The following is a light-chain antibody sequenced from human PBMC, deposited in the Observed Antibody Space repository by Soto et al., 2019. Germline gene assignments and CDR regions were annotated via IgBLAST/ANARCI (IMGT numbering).Light chain of an antibody. J-gene: IGKJ4*01. CDR2: AAT. V-gene: IGKV1-39*01. Sequence: DILMTQSPSSLSASVGDRVSITCRASQSISTYLNWYQQKPGEAPKRLIYAATILQSGVPSRFSGSGSGTDFTLTIRSLQAEDFATYYCQQTYTALALTFGEGTKVDI. CDR3: QQTYTALALT. CDR1: QSISTY.